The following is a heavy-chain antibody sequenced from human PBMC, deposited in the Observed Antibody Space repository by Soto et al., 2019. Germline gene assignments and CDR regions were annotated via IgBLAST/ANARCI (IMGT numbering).Heavy chain of an antibody. Sequence: QVQLQQSGAGLLKPSETLSLTCAVYGESFSGYIWTWIRQTPGKGLQWIGQINHSGSASYNPSLKSRVTTSVHTSKSQFSLELSSVTAADTAVYYCARGLITGSHYSGGWYYFDTWGQGTQVTVSS. CDR2: INHSGSA. D-gene: IGHD6-19*01. V-gene: IGHV4-34*01. CDR1: GESFSGYI. CDR3: ARGLITGSHYSGGWYYFDT. J-gene: IGHJ4*02.